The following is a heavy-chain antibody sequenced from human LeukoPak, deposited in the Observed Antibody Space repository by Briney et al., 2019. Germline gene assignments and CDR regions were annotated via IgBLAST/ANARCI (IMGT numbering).Heavy chain of an antibody. CDR2: ISGSGDRT. V-gene: IGHV3-23*01. CDR3: ANSRGYGSGNL. Sequence: PGGSLRLSCAAFGFTFSSYAMSWVRQAPGKGLEWVSAISGSGDRTYYAGSVKGRFTISRDNSKNIVYLRMNSLRAEDTAVYFCANSRGYGSGNLWGQGTLVTVSS. D-gene: IGHD3-10*01. J-gene: IGHJ4*02. CDR1: GFTFSSYA.